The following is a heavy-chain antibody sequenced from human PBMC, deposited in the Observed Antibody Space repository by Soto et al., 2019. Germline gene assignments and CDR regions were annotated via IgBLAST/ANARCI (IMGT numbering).Heavy chain of an antibody. Sequence: GGSLRLSCAASGFTFSSYAMSWVRQAPGKGLEWVSAISGSGGSTYYAGSVKGRFTTSIDNSKNTLYLQMNSLRAEDTAVYYCAKEGYSGYDLDYWGQGTLVTVSS. CDR2: ISGSGGST. CDR3: AKEGYSGYDLDY. D-gene: IGHD5-12*01. J-gene: IGHJ4*02. CDR1: GFTFSSYA. V-gene: IGHV3-23*01.